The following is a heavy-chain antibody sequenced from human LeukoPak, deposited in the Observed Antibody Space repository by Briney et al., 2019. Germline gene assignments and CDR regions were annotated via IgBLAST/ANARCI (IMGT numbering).Heavy chain of an antibody. CDR2: INESAST. J-gene: IGHJ4*02. V-gene: IGHV4-34*01. CDR3: AMGITMSY. D-gene: IGHD3-22*01. CDR1: GGSFRGYY. Sequence: SETLSLTCAVYGGSFRGYYWSWIRQPPGKGLEWIGEINESASTNYNPSLKSRLTISVDTAKNQFSLKLSSVTAADTAVYYCAMGITMSYWGQGTPVTVSS.